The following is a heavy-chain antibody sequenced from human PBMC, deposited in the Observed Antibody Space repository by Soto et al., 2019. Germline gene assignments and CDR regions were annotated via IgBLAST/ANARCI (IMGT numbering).Heavy chain of an antibody. Sequence: SETLSLTFTVSGDSISSYYWNWIRQPAGKGLEWIGRIDASGNSNYNPSLKSRVTMSVDTSKKQFSLKVTSVTAADTAVYYCARYSSNWFQTEGMDVWGQGTAVTVSS. V-gene: IGHV4-4*07. CDR1: GDSISSYY. CDR2: IDASGNS. CDR3: ARYSSNWFQTEGMDV. D-gene: IGHD6-13*01. J-gene: IGHJ6*02.